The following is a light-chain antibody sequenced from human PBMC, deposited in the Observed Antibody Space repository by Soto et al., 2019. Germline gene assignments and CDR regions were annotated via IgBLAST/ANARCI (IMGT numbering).Light chain of an antibody. CDR3: SSYTSSSTLV. J-gene: IGLJ3*02. V-gene: IGLV2-14*01. Sequence: QSALTQPASVSGSPGQSITISCTGTSSDVGGYNYVSWYQQHPGKAPKLMIYDVSNWPSGVSHRFSGSKSGNTASLTISGLQAEDEADYYCSSYTSSSTLVFGGATKLTVL. CDR2: DVS. CDR1: SSDVGGYNY.